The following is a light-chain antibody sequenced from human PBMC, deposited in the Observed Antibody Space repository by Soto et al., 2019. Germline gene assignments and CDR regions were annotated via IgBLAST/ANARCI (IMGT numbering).Light chain of an antibody. CDR1: SSNIAKNY. J-gene: IGLJ2*01. V-gene: IGLV1-51*01. CDR3: GTWDISLSVV. CDR2: DND. Sequence: QSVLTQPPSXXAXXXXXXXISCSGSSSNIAKNYVYWYQQLPGTAPKLLIFDNDKRPSGIPDRFSGSKSGTSATLGITGLQTGDEADYYCGTWDISLSVVFGGGTKLTV.